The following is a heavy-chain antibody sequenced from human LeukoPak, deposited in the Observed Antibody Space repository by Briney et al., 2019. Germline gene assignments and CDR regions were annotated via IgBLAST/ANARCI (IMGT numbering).Heavy chain of an antibody. D-gene: IGHD2-2*02. CDR3: AKGEVVPAAIYGMDV. J-gene: IGHJ6*02. CDR1: GFTFSSYA. V-gene: IGHV3-23*01. Sequence: GGSLRLSCAASGFTFSSYAMNWVRQAPGKGPEWVSLIKGSGDSIYYADSVRGRFTISRDNSKNTLYLQMNSLRGEDTAVYYCAKGEVVPAAIYGMDVWGQGTTVTVS. CDR2: IKGSGDSI.